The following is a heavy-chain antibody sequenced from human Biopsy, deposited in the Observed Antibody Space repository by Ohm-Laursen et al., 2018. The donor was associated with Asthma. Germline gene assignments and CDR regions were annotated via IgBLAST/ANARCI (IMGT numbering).Heavy chain of an antibody. J-gene: IGHJ6*02. D-gene: IGHD4-17*01. V-gene: IGHV4-30-4*01. CDR1: GAYIGSRDHH. Sequence: PSQTLSLTCTVGGAYIGSRDHHWSWIRQSPGTGLEWIGFVFWSGTTHYNRSLERRLSISIDTTRNEFSMTLRPVTAADTAVYFCARVASYGDLYFGIDVWGPGTTVSVS. CDR2: VFWSGTT. CDR3: ARVASYGDLYFGIDV.